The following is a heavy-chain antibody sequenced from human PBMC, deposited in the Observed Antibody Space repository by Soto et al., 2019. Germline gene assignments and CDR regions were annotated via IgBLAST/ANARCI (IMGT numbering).Heavy chain of an antibody. Sequence: QLQLQESGPGLVKPSETLSLTCTVSGGSISSSSYYWGWIRQPPGKGLEWLGSIYYSGSTYYNPSLKSRLTISVYTSKNQFSLKLSSVTAADTAVYYCARQVGTIFGVVITYYFDYWGQGTLVTVSS. V-gene: IGHV4-39*01. CDR1: GGSISSSSYY. J-gene: IGHJ4*02. CDR3: ARQVGTIFGVVITYYFDY. D-gene: IGHD3-3*01. CDR2: IYYSGST.